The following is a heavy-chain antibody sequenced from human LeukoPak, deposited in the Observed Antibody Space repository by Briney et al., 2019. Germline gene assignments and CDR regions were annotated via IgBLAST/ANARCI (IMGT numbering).Heavy chain of an antibody. Sequence: ASVKVSCKASGYTFTGYYMHWVRQAPGQGLEWMGWINPNSGDTNYAQKFQGRVTMTRDTSISTAYMELSRLRSDDTAVYYCAHKGGSGSYYFRGTYDAFDIWGQGTMVTVSS. J-gene: IGHJ3*02. CDR1: GYTFTGYY. D-gene: IGHD1-26*01. V-gene: IGHV1-2*02. CDR3: AHKGGSGSYYFRGTYDAFDI. CDR2: INPNSGDT.